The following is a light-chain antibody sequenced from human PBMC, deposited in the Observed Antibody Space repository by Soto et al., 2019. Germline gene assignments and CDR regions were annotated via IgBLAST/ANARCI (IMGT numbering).Light chain of an antibody. CDR3: CSHAGSSTVV. V-gene: IGLV2-23*01. Sequence: QSALTQPASVSGSPGQSITISCTGTRSDIGSYKFVSWYQQLPGKAPKLMIYEGTKRPSGVSNRFSGSKSGYTASLKISGLQAEDEADYYCCSHAGSSTVVFGGGTKLTV. CDR2: EGT. CDR1: RSDIGSYKF. J-gene: IGLJ2*01.